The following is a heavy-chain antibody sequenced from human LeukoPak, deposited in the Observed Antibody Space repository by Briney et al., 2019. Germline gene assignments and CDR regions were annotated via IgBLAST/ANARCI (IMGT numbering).Heavy chain of an antibody. V-gene: IGHV3-15*01. Sequence: GGSLRLSCAASGFSFSGAWMTWVRQAPGKGLEWLGRIRSYSAGGTTDYAPHVKGKFTISRDDSKNTVYLQMNSLKTEDTAVYYCTTDPDIVVVPAAHDGGVLFDYWGQGTLVTVSS. CDR2: IRSYSAGGTT. CDR1: GFSFSGAW. J-gene: IGHJ4*02. CDR3: TTDPDIVVVPAAHDGGVLFDY. D-gene: IGHD2-2*01.